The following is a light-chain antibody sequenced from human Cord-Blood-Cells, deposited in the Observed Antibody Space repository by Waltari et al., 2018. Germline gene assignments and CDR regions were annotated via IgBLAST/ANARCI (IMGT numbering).Light chain of an antibody. CDR1: QSLLLSNGYNY. CDR3: MQALQTPLT. CDR2: LGS. J-gene: IGKJ4*01. Sequence: DIVMTQSPLSLPVTPGEPASISCRSSQSLLLSNGYNYLDWYLQKPGQSPQLLIFLGSNRASGVPDRFIGSGSGTDVTLKISRVEAEDVGVYYCMQALQTPLTFGGGTKVEIK. V-gene: IGKV2-28*01.